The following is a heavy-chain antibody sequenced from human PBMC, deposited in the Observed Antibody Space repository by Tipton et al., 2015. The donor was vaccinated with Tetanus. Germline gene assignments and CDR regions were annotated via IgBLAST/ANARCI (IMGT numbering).Heavy chain of an antibody. CDR2: IDWNSGTI. V-gene: IGHV3-9*01. CDR1: GFTFDGYA. CDR3: GKDISPGGMDV. J-gene: IGHJ6*02. Sequence: SLRLSCSAPGFTFDGYAMHWVRQAPGKGLEWVSGIDWNSGTIDYADSVKGRFTISRDNARNSLYLQMNSLRTEDTAVNYCGKDISPGGMDVWGQGTTVTVSS.